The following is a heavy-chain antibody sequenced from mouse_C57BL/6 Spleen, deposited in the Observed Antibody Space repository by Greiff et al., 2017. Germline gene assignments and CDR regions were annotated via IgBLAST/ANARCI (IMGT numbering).Heavy chain of an antibody. D-gene: IGHD1-1*01. J-gene: IGHJ2*01. CDR3: ARSGRDYYLYYLDY. CDR2: INPSSGYT. Sequence: QVQLQESGAELARPGASVKMSCKASGYTFTSYTMHWVKQRPGQGLEWIGYINPSSGYTKSNQKFKDKAPLTADKSSSTAYMQLSSLTSEDSAVYYCARSGRDYYLYYLDYWGQGTTLTVSS. CDR1: GYTFTSYT. V-gene: IGHV1-4*01.